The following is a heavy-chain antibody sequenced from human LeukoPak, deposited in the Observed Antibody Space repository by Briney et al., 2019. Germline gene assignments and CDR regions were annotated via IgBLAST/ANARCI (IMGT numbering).Heavy chain of an antibody. J-gene: IGHJ4*02. Sequence: PSETLSLTCTVSSGSISTSNYYWGWVRQPPGKALEWIGNIFYSGSTYYSPSLKSRVTISLDTSKNQFSLKLSSVTAADTAVYYCARAGAAAGRFDYWGQGTLVTVSS. D-gene: IGHD6-13*01. CDR2: IFYSGST. V-gene: IGHV4-39*07. CDR3: ARAGAAAGRFDY. CDR1: SGSISTSNYY.